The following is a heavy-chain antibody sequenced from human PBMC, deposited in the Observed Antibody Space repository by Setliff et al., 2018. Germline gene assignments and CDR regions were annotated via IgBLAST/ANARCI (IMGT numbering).Heavy chain of an antibody. J-gene: IGHJ4*02. CDR1: GFTFSSSW. V-gene: IGHV3-7*03. CDR3: ARVYAYSYGFDY. Sequence: GGSLRLSCAASGFTFSSSWMHWVCQAPEKGLEWVADIKCDGSEKYYVDSVKGRLTISRDNAKNSLYLQVNSLRAEDMTVYYCARVYAYSYGFDYWGQGTPVTVSS. D-gene: IGHD3-16*01. CDR2: IKCDGSEK.